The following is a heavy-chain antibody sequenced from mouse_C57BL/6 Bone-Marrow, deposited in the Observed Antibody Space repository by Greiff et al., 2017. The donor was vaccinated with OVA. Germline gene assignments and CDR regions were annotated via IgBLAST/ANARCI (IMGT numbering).Heavy chain of an antibody. J-gene: IGHJ4*01. V-gene: IGHV5-12*01. CDR1: GFTFSDYN. D-gene: IGHD2-1*01. CDR2: ISNGGGST. CDR3: ARHSLLWGLYAMDY. Sequence: EVKLVESGGGLVQPGGSLKLSCAASGFTFSDYNMYWVRQTPEKRLEWVAYISNGGGSTYYPDTVKGRFTISRDNAKNTLYLQMSRLKSEDTAMYYCARHSLLWGLYAMDYWGQGTSVTVSS.